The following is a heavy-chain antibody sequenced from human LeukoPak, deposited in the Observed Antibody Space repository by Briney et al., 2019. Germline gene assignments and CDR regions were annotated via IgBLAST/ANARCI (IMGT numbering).Heavy chain of an antibody. V-gene: IGHV3-48*04. Sequence: GGSLRLSCAASGFTFSSYSMNWVRQAPGKELEWVSYISSSGTTIYYADSVKGRFTISRDNAKNSLYLQMNSLRAEDTAVYYCARRAYYFDYWGQGTLVTVSS. CDR1: GFTFSSYS. CDR3: ARRAYYFDY. CDR2: ISSSGTTI. J-gene: IGHJ4*02. D-gene: IGHD1-26*01.